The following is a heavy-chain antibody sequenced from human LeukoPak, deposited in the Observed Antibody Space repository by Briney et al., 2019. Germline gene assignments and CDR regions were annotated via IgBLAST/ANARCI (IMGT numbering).Heavy chain of an antibody. J-gene: IGHJ4*02. D-gene: IGHD6-13*01. CDR3: AKDFRGIAAAGTLDY. CDR1: GFTFSSYC. V-gene: IGHV3-30*18. CDR2: ISYDGSNK. Sequence: GRSLRLSCAASGFTFSSYCMHWVRQAPGKGLEWVAVISYDGSNKYYADSVKGRFTISRDNSKNTLYLQMNSLRAEDTAVYYCAKDFRGIAAAGTLDYWGQGTLVTVSS.